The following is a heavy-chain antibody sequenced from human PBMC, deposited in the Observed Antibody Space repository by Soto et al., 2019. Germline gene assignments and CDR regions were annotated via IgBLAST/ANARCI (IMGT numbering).Heavy chain of an antibody. CDR3: ARDRIAGSKYYYGMDV. D-gene: IGHD6-13*01. Sequence: QVQLVQSGAEXXXXXXSVRVSCKAYGGTFSSYAISWVRQAPGXXLEWMGGINPIFGTENYAQKFQGRVTITTNESTSTAYMELSSLKSEDTAVYYCARDRIAGSKYYYGMDVCGQGTTVTVSS. V-gene: IGHV1-69*01. CDR2: INPIFGTE. CDR1: GGTFSSYA. J-gene: IGHJ6*02.